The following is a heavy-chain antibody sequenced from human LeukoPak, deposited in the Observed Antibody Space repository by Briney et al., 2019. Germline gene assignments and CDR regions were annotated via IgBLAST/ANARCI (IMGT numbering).Heavy chain of an antibody. D-gene: IGHD2-15*01. Sequence: GGSLRLSCAASGFTFSSYAMSWVRQAPGKGLEWVSLISGNGGSIVYADSVRGRFTISRDNSKNTFYLQMNSLRAEDTALYYCARYWDPRVRTFDIWGKGQWSPSPQ. CDR3: ARYWDPRVRTFDI. CDR2: ISGNGGSI. V-gene: IGHV3-23*01. J-gene: IGHJ3*02. CDR1: GFTFSSYA.